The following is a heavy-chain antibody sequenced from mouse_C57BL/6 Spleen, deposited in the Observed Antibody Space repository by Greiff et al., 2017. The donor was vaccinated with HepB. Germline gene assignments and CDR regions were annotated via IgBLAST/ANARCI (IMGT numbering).Heavy chain of an antibody. J-gene: IGHJ2*01. CDR2: ISDGGSYT. Sequence: EVQLVESGGGLVKPGGSLKLSCAASGFTFSSYAMSWVRQTPEKRLEWVATISDGGSYTYYPDNVKGRFTISRDNAKNNLYLQMSHLKSEDTAMYYWARGVDYGSSYDFDYWGQGTTLTVSS. CDR3: ARGVDYGSSYDFDY. D-gene: IGHD1-1*01. V-gene: IGHV5-4*01. CDR1: GFTFSSYA.